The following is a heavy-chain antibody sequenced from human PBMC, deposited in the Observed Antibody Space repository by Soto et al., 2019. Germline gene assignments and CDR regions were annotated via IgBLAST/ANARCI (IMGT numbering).Heavy chain of an antibody. CDR1: GFSFSDYY. Sequence: QVQLLESGGGLVKPGGSLRLSCAASGFSFSDYYMSWIRQAPGKGLDWLSYIRSGGRSIKYADSGKGRFTISRDNANNSLYLQINSLRAEDTAVYYCAIDVGPGSTHYWGPGTLVTVSS. J-gene: IGHJ4*02. D-gene: IGHD1-26*01. CDR3: AIDVGPGSTHY. CDR2: IRSGGRSI. V-gene: IGHV3-11*01.